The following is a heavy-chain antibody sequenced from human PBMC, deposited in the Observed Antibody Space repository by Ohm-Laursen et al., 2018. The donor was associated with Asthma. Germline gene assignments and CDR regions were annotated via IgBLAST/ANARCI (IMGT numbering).Heavy chain of an antibody. CDR3: ARAPTYGFDY. V-gene: IGHV4-30-4*01. CDR2: IYYSGST. D-gene: IGHD4-17*01. Sequence: SQTLSLTRAVSGGSISSGGHYWSWIRQPPGKGLEWIGYIYYSGSTYYNPSLKSRVTISVDTSKNQFSLKLSSVTAADTAVYYCARAPTYGFDYWGQGTLVTVSS. CDR1: GGSISSGGHY. J-gene: IGHJ4*02.